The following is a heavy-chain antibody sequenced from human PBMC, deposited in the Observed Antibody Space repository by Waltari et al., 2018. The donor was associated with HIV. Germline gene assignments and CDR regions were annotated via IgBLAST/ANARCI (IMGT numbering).Heavy chain of an antibody. CDR1: DFTFTNYC. V-gene: IGHV3-7*01. CDR2: IKQDESEK. CDR3: AREALYDSSGYYFDY. J-gene: IGHJ4*02. D-gene: IGHD3-22*01. Sequence: EVQLGESGGGLVQPGGSLRLTCAASDFTFTNYCMTWVRQAPGKGLEWVANIKQDESEKYYVDSVKGRFTISRDNAKNSLFLQMNSLRAEDTAVYYCAREALYDSSGYYFDYWGQGTLVTVSS.